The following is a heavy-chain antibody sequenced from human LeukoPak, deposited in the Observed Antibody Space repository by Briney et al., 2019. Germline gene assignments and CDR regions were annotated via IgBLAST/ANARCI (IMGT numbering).Heavy chain of an antibody. CDR3: AKDCVKYSSSPIDY. V-gene: IGHV3-23*01. J-gene: IGHJ4*02. CDR2: ISGGGGNT. D-gene: IGHD3-22*01. Sequence: GGSLRLSCAASGFTFSNYAMNWVRQAPGKGLEWVSSISGGGGNTYYAGSVKGRFTISRDNSKNTLYLQINSLRAEDTAIYYCAKDCVKYSSSPIDYWGQGTLVTVSS. CDR1: GFTFSNYA.